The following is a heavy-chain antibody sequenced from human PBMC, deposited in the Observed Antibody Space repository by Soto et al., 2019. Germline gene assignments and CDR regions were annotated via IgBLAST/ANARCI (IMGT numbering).Heavy chain of an antibody. CDR1: GFTFDEYT. Sequence: EGALRLSYAASGFTFDEYTMHWVRQAPGKGLEWVSRISWDGGSTYYADSVKGRFTISRDNSKNSLYLQMNSLRTEDTALYYFTIDKGPLRFAPRVTYGMDVWGQGTTVTVSS. CDR2: ISWDGGST. J-gene: IGHJ6*02. V-gene: IGHV3-43*01. D-gene: IGHD3-16*01. CDR3: TIDKGPLRFAPRVTYGMDV.